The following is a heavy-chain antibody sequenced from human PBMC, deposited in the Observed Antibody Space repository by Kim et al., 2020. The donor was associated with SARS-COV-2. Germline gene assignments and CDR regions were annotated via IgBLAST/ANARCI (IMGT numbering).Heavy chain of an antibody. J-gene: IGHJ4*02. V-gene: IGHV1-69*13. CDR3: ARVPNYYDSSPYFDY. CDR2: IIPIFGTA. Sequence: SVKVSCKASGGTFSSYAISWVRQAPGQGLEWMGGIIPIFGTANYAQKFQGRVTITADESTSTAYMELSSLRSEDTAVYYCARVPNYYDSSPYFDYWGRGTLVTVSS. CDR1: GGTFSSYA. D-gene: IGHD3-22*01.